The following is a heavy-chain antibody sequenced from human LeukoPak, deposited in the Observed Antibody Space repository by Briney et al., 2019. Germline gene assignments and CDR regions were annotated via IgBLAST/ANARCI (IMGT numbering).Heavy chain of an antibody. V-gene: IGHV4-4*07. CDR3: ARGGPRVVAATAPYNWFDP. Sequence: SDTLSLTCPLSAASISSYYWSWIRQPAGKGLEWIGRIYTSGSTNYNPSLKSRVTMSVDTSKNQFCLKLRSVTAADTAVYYCARGGPRVVAATAPYNWFDPWGQGTLVTVSS. J-gene: IGHJ5*02. CDR1: AASISSYY. CDR2: IYTSGST. D-gene: IGHD2-15*01.